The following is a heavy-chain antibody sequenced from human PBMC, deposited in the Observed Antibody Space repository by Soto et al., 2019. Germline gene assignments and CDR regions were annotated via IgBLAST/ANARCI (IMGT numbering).Heavy chain of an antibody. J-gene: IGHJ6*02. CDR1: GFTFSSYA. D-gene: IGHD4-17*01. V-gene: IGHV3-30-3*01. Sequence: PGGSLRLSCAASGFTFSSYAMHWVRQAPCKGLEWVAVISYDGSNKYYADSVKGRFTISRDNSKNTLYLQMNSLRAEDTAVYYCARGVTTGFRYYYGMDVWGQGTTVTVSS. CDR2: ISYDGSNK. CDR3: ARGVTTGFRYYYGMDV.